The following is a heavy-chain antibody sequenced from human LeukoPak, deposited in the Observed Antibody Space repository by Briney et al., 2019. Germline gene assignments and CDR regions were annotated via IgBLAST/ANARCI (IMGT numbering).Heavy chain of an antibody. Sequence: PSETLSLTCTVSGSSMTNYHWTWIRQSPGKAPEYIGYIYNIETTNYNPSLKSRVTVSVDMSKKQFSLRLNPVTAADTAVYYCARGSDDYRFDPWGEGILVTVSS. J-gene: IGHJ5*02. V-gene: IGHV4-59*01. CDR2: IYNIETT. CDR1: GSSMTNYH. CDR3: ARGSDDYRFDP. D-gene: IGHD3-16*01.